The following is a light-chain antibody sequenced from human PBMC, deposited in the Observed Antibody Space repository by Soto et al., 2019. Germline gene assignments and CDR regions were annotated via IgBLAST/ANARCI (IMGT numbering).Light chain of an antibody. CDR1: QSISSY. CDR2: DAS. CDR3: QQRSNWPLA. V-gene: IGKV3-11*01. Sequence: EIVLTQSPATLSLSPGERATLSCRASQSISSYLAWYQQKPGQAPRLLIYDASNRATGIPARFSGSGSGTDFTLPISSLETEDLAVYYCQQRSNWPLAFGGGTKVEIK. J-gene: IGKJ4*01.